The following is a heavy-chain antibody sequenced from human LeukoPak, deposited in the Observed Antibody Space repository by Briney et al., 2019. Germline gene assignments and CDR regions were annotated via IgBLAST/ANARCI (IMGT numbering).Heavy chain of an antibody. D-gene: IGHD3-22*01. CDR1: GGSISSGSYY. Sequence: SQTLSLTCTVSGGSISSGSYYWSWIRQPAGKGLEWIGRIYTSGSTNYNPSLKSRVTISVDTSKNQFSLKLSSVTAADTAVYYCARQGIEYDSSGYQEGSFDYWGQGTLVTVSS. J-gene: IGHJ4*02. V-gene: IGHV4-61*02. CDR2: IYTSGST. CDR3: ARQGIEYDSSGYQEGSFDY.